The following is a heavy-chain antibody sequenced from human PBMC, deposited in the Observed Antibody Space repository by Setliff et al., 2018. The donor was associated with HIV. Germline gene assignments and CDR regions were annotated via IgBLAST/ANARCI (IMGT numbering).Heavy chain of an antibody. CDR3: ARSPVGTPEYYFDY. J-gene: IGHJ4*02. CDR1: GDSISSGSNY. CDR2: IHTSGST. D-gene: IGHD1-26*01. V-gene: IGHV4-61*09. Sequence: SETLSLTCTVSGDSISSGSNYWSWIRQPAGKGLEWIGHIHTSGSTKYNPSLKSRVTISADTSKNQFSLNLSSVTAADTAVYYCARSPVGTPEYYFDYWGQGTLVTVSS.